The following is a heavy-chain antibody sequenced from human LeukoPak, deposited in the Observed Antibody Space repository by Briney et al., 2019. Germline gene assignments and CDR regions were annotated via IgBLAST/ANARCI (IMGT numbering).Heavy chain of an antibody. CDR2: LSSSSSVI. Sequence: PGGSLRLSCAAPGFTFSTYAMDWVRKAPGKELEWVSYLSSSSSVIYHADSVKGRFTISRDNAKNSLYLQMNSLRTEDTAVYYCVRDGSSWGNFDYWGQGTLVSVSS. D-gene: IGHD7-27*01. CDR3: VRDGSSWGNFDY. V-gene: IGHV3-48*01. CDR1: GFTFSTYA. J-gene: IGHJ4*02.